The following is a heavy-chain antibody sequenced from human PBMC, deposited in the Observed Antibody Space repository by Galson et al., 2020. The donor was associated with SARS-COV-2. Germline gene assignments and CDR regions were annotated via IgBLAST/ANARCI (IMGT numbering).Heavy chain of an antibody. V-gene: IGHV4-59*01. Sequence: ETSETLSLTCSVSGGSMSGSSWSGIRQPPGKGRQWIGYMSYSGTTNYNPSLKSRVTISVDTSKNQFSLKVTSVTAADTAVYYCARIASSGDYDSWGQGTLVTVSS. J-gene: IGHJ4*02. CDR2: MSYSGTT. CDR1: GGSMSGSS. D-gene: IGHD2-21*01. CDR3: ARIASSGDYDS.